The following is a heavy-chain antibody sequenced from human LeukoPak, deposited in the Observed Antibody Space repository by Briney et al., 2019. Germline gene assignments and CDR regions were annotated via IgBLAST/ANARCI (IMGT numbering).Heavy chain of an antibody. Sequence: PGGSLRLSCAASGFTFSSYAMSWVRQAPGKGLEWVSLINDSGGNTYYADSVKGRFTISRDNSKNTLFLQMSSLRAEDTAIYYCAKAGVTVPAANVKWFDPWGQGTLVTVSS. CDR1: GFTFSSYA. D-gene: IGHD2-2*01. V-gene: IGHV3-23*01. J-gene: IGHJ5*02. CDR2: INDSGGNT. CDR3: AKAGVTVPAANVKWFDP.